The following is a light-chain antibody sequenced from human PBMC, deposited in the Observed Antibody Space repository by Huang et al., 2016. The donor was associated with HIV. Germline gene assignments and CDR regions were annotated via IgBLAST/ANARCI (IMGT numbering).Light chain of an antibody. J-gene: IGKJ3*01. CDR2: AAS. CDR1: QSISSY. CDR3: QQSYSTLFT. V-gene: IGKV1-39*01. Sequence: DIQMTQSPSSLSASVGDRVTITCRASQSISSYLNWYQVKPGKAPRLLIYAASSLQSGVPSRFVGSGSWTAFTLTINNLQPEDFATYYCQQSYSTLFTFGPGTKVDIK.